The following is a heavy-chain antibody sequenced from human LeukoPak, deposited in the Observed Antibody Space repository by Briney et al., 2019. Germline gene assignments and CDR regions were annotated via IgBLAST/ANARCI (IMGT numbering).Heavy chain of an antibody. CDR1: GFTFSSYA. J-gene: IGHJ4*02. V-gene: IGHV3-30-3*01. Sequence: GGSLRLSCAASGFTFSSYAMHWVRQAPRKGLEWVAVISYDGSNKYYADSVKGRFTISRDNSKNTLYLQMNSLRAEDTAVYYCASYYYDSSGYYFDYWGQGTLVTVSS. D-gene: IGHD3-22*01. CDR3: ASYYYDSSGYYFDY. CDR2: ISYDGSNK.